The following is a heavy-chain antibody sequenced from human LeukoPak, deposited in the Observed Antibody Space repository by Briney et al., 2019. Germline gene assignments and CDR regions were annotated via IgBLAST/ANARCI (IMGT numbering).Heavy chain of an antibody. D-gene: IGHD4-17*01. V-gene: IGHV4-59*01. Sequence: SETLSLTWTVSGGSITSFYWSWIRQPPGKGLEWIGYIYYSGSTNYNPSLKSRVSISVDTSKNQFSLKLSSVTAADTAVYYCARTGSPVTMLSPFDHWGQGTLVTVSS. J-gene: IGHJ4*02. CDR3: ARTGSPVTMLSPFDH. CDR2: IYYSGST. CDR1: GGSITSFY.